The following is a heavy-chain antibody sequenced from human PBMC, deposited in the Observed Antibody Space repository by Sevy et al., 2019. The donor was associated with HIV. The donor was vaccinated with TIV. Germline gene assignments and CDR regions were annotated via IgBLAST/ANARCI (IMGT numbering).Heavy chain of an antibody. CDR1: GFTFSSFD. CDR3: AGPIEIMGAK. CDR2: ISSSSTII. D-gene: IGHD1-26*01. V-gene: IGHV3-48*02. J-gene: IGHJ3*01. Sequence: GGSLRLSCAASGFTFSSFDMNWVRQAPGKGLEWVSYISSSSTIIYYADSVKGRFTISRDNAKNSLYLQMDSLRDEDTAVYYCAGPIEIMGAKGGQGTMVTVSS.